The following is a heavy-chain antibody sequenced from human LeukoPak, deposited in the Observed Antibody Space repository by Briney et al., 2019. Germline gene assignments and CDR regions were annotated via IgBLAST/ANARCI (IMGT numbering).Heavy chain of an antibody. V-gene: IGHV4-34*01. Sequence: PSETLSHTCAVYGGSFSGYYWSWFRQPPGKGLEWIGEINHSGSTNYSPSLKSRVTISVDTSKNQFSLKLSSVTAADTAVYYCAREGVPRGGSSWYLGDAFDIWGQGTMVTVSS. D-gene: IGHD6-13*01. CDR2: INHSGST. CDR3: AREGVPRGGSSWYLGDAFDI. J-gene: IGHJ3*02. CDR1: GGSFSGYY.